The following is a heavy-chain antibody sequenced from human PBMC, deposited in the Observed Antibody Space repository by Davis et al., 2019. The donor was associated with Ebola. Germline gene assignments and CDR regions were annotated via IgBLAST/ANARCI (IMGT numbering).Heavy chain of an antibody. J-gene: IGHJ4*02. Sequence: SLKISCVASTFSFGTYGMHWVRQAPGKGLEWVASMSYHGSHTSYIDSVKGRFTISRDNSKNTLFLQMNSLRPEDTAVYFCAKEYCPNSGPYCTYFEVWGQGTQVTVSS. D-gene: IGHD3-10*01. CDR3: AKEYCPNSGPYCTYFEV. V-gene: IGHV3-30*18. CDR2: MSYHGSHT. CDR1: TFSFGTYG.